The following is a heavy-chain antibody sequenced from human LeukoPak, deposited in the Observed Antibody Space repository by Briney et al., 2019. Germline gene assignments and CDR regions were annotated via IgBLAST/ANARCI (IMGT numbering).Heavy chain of an antibody. D-gene: IGHD6-13*01. Sequence: GGSLRLSCAASGFTFSPYSMSWVRQAPGKGLEWVSAISGSGGSTYYADSVKGRLTISRDNSKNTLYLQMNSLRAEDTAVYYCAKLIAAAGTGDYWGQGTLVTVSS. J-gene: IGHJ4*02. V-gene: IGHV3-23*01. CDR2: ISGSGGST. CDR3: AKLIAAAGTGDY. CDR1: GFTFSPYS.